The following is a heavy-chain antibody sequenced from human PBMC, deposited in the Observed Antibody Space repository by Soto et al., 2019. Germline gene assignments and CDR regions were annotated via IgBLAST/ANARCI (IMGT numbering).Heavy chain of an antibody. CDR3: AKDQLAVAGLNWFDP. CDR1: GFTFSSYA. D-gene: IGHD6-19*01. Sequence: GGSLRLSCAASGFTFSSYAMSWVRQAPGKGLEWVSVISGSGGSTYYADSVKGRFTISRDNSKNTLYLQMNSLRAEDTAVYYCAKDQLAVAGLNWFDPWGHGTLVTVSS. CDR2: ISGSGGST. V-gene: IGHV3-23*01. J-gene: IGHJ5*02.